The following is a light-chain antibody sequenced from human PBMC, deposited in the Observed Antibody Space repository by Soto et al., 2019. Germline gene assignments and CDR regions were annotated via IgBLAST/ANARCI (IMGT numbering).Light chain of an antibody. CDR2: ATS. Sequence: EIVLTQSPGTLSLSPGERATLSCRASQSVSSSHLAWYQQKPGQAPRLLIYATSTRATGIPDRFSGSGSGSDFSLTISRLEPEDFAVFYCQQYGSSPFAYGQETKLEIK. CDR1: QSVSSSH. V-gene: IGKV3-20*01. J-gene: IGKJ2*01. CDR3: QQYGSSPFA.